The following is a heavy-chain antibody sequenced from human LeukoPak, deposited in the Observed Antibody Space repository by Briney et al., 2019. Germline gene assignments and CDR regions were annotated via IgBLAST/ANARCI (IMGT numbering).Heavy chain of an antibody. D-gene: IGHD1-26*01. J-gene: IGHJ4*02. CDR3: ARMGIVGATGYYFDY. CDR1: GGSLSSGNYY. Sequence: SETLSLTCTVSGGSLSSGNYYWNWIRQHPGMGLEWIGYIYYSGSTYYNPSLKSRVNISVDTSKNQFSLKLNSVTAADTAVYYCARMGIVGATGYYFDYWGQGTLVTVSS. V-gene: IGHV4-31*03. CDR2: IYYSGST.